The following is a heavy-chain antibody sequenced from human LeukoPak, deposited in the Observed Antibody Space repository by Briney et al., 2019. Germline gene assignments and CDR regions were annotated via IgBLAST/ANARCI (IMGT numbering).Heavy chain of an antibody. V-gene: IGHV1-2*02. J-gene: IGHJ5*02. CDR2: INPNSGGT. Sequence: ASVKVSCKASGYTFTGYYMHWVRQAPGQGLEWMGWINPNSGGTNYAQKFQGRVTMTRDTSISTAYMELSRLRSDDTAVYYCARDRDTMVRGAIGWFDPWGQGTLVTVSS. CDR3: ARDRDTMVRGAIGWFDP. D-gene: IGHD3-10*01. CDR1: GYTFTGYY.